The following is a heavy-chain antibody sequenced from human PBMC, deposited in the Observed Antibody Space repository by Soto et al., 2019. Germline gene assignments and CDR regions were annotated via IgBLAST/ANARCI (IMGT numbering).Heavy chain of an antibody. Sequence: QVHLVQSGDEVGEPGASVKVSCKASGYNFNDYFMHWVRQAPGQGLEWMGWIKPRSGETKYEQKFHGRVTLTSDMSISTAYMEVTLATSDDTAVYFCAAETGADTFDYWGQGTLVIVST. J-gene: IGHJ4*02. D-gene: IGHD1-1*01. CDR2: IKPRSGET. V-gene: IGHV1-2*02. CDR3: AAETGADTFDY. CDR1: GYNFNDYF.